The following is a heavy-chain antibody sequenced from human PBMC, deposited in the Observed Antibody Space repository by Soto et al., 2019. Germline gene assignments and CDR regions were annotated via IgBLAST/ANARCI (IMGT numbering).Heavy chain of an antibody. J-gene: IGHJ6*02. D-gene: IGHD3-9*01. CDR3: ARWGSYYDILTGYYFSTYGMDV. CDR1: GGSISRGGYY. CDR2: IYYSGST. V-gene: IGHV4-31*03. Sequence: PSETLSLTCTVSGGSISRGGYYWIWIRQHPGKALEWIGYIYYSGSTYYNPSLKSRVTISVDTSKNQFSLKLSSVTAADTAVYYCARWGSYYDILTGYYFSTYGMDVWGQGTTVTVSS.